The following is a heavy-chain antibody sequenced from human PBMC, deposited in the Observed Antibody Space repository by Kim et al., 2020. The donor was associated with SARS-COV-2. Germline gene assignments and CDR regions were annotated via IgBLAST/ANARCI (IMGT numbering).Heavy chain of an antibody. V-gene: IGHV1-2*02. CDR3: ARVFTSGWNEFYQH. CDR2: VDPNSGSA. D-gene: IGHD6-19*01. Sequence: ASVKVSCKASGYTFTDYYIHWVRQPPGQSLEWMGWVDPNSGSATYSQRFQGRVTMTRDTSIRTVYMGLSGLTSDDTAVYYCARVFTSGWNEFYQHWGQGTLVTISS. J-gene: IGHJ1*01. CDR1: GYTFTDYY.